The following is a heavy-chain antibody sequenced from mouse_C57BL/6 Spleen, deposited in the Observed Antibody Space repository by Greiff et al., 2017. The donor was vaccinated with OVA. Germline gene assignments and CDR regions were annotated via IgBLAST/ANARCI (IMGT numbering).Heavy chain of an antibody. J-gene: IGHJ1*03. CDR3: TRDYYGSSYWYFDV. CDR2: ISSGGDYI. D-gene: IGHD1-1*01. CDR1: GFTFSSYA. V-gene: IGHV5-9-1*02. Sequence: EVQLVESGEGLVKPGGSLKLSCAASGFTFSSYAMSWVRQTPEKRLEWVAYISSGGDYIYYAATVKGRFTISRDNARNTLYLQMSSLKSEDTAMYYCTRDYYGSSYWYFDVWGTGTTVTVSS.